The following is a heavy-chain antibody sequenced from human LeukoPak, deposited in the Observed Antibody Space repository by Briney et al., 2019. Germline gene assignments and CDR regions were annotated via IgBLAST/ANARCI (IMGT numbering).Heavy chain of an antibody. D-gene: IGHD6-13*01. CDR3: IPPAAGLRRTISTEYFQH. CDR1: GLTFSSYE. CDR2: ISGSGETI. Sequence: GVSLRLSCAAAGLTFSSYEMYWVRQAPGKGLEWVSYISGSGETIYYADSVKGRFTISRDNANKSLYLNMSSLRVEDTAIYYCIPPAAGLRRTISTEYFQHWGQGALVTVSS. V-gene: IGHV3-48*03. J-gene: IGHJ1*01.